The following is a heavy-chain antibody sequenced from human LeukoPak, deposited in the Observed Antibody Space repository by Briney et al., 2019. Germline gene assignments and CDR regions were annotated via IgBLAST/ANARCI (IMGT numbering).Heavy chain of an antibody. CDR1: GFTFSSYG. V-gene: IGHV3-23*01. CDR2: MNGNGGRI. CDR3: ARDPVDTAMAYWSGWFDP. D-gene: IGHD5-18*01. Sequence: PGGSLRLSCAASGFTFSSYGMAWVRQAPGKGLEWVSGMNGNGGRIYYADSVKGRFTISRDNAKNSLYLQMNSLRAEDTAVYYCARDPVDTAMAYWSGWFDPWGQGTLVTVSS. J-gene: IGHJ5*02.